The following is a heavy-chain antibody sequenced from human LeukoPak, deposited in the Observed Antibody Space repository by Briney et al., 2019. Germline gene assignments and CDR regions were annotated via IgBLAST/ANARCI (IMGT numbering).Heavy chain of an antibody. CDR3: ARAGIVDTAVVPDY. CDR1: GYTFTSYG. CDR2: ISAYNGNT. J-gene: IGHJ4*02. Sequence: SVQVSCKASGYTFTSYGISWVRQAPGQGLAWMGWISAYNGNTNYAQKLQGRFTMTTDTSTSTAYMELRSLRSDDTAVYYCARAGIVDTAVVPDYWGQGTLVTVSS. D-gene: IGHD5-18*01. V-gene: IGHV1-18*01.